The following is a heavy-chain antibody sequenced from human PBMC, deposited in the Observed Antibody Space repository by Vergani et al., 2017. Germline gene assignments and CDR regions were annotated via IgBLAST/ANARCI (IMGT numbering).Heavy chain of an antibody. CDR3: AKEKPPPYYYGSGMDY. Sequence: EVQLVESGGGVVQPGGSLRLSCAASGFTFDDYAMHWVRQAPGRGLEWVSLISGDGGSTNYADSVKGRFTISRDNSKNSLYLQMNSLRTEDTALYYCAKEKPPPYYYGSGMDYWGQGTLVTVSS. CDR2: ISGDGGST. V-gene: IGHV3-43*02. D-gene: IGHD3-10*01. CDR1: GFTFDDYA. J-gene: IGHJ4*02.